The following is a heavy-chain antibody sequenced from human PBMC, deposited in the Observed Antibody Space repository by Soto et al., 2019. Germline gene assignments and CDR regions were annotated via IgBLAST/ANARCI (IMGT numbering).Heavy chain of an antibody. CDR1: GFTFSDHN. J-gene: IGHJ4*02. Sequence: EVQLVESGGGLVQPGGSLRLSCAASGFTFSDHNMNWVRQAPGKGLEWISYISASGSSIYYADSVKGRFSISRDNAKNSLSLQLNSLRAEDTAVYFCVRGGNYRLDSWGQGTLVTVSS. CDR2: ISASGSSI. CDR3: VRGGNYRLDS. D-gene: IGHD2-15*01. V-gene: IGHV3-48*01.